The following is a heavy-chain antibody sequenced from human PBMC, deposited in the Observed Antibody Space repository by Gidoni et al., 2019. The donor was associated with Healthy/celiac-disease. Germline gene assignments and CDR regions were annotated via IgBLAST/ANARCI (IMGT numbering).Heavy chain of an antibody. D-gene: IGHD2-2*02. Sequence: EVQLLESGGGLVQPGGSLRLSCAASGFTFSSYAMSWVRQAPGKGLEWVSAISGSGGSTYYADSVKGRFTISRDNSKKTLYLQMNSLRAEDTAVYYCAKDTQYCSSTSCYNYYYYGMDVWGQGTTVTVSS. V-gene: IGHV3-23*01. J-gene: IGHJ6*02. CDR2: ISGSGGST. CDR1: GFTFSSYA. CDR3: AKDTQYCSSTSCYNYYYYGMDV.